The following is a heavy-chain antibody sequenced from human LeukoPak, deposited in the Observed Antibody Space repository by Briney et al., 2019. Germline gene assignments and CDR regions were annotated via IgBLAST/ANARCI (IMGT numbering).Heavy chain of an antibody. CDR1: GLIFSDEY. J-gene: IGHJ4*02. V-gene: IGHV3-11*01. Sequence: PGGSLRLSCAVSGLIFSDEYMSWIRQPPGKGLEWVSYISNTGDFIAYADSVKGRFTISRDNAKNSLYLQMNSLRAEDAAAYYCARGRGAGPGAHFDYWGQGTLVTVSS. CDR2: ISNTGDFI. D-gene: IGHD3-10*01. CDR3: ARGRGAGPGAHFDY.